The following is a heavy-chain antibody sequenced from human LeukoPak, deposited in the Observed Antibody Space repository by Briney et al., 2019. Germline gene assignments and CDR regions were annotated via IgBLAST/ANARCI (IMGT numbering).Heavy chain of an antibody. CDR3: AAPRLWFGELYY. J-gene: IGHJ4*02. CDR2: IGGSGTTI. CDR1: GFTFSDYY. V-gene: IGHV3-11*01. D-gene: IGHD3-10*01. Sequence: GGSLRLSCAAFGFTFSDYYMTWIRQAPGKGLEWVSYIGGSGTTIYYADSVKGRFTISRDNTRNSLFLQMNSLRAEDTAVYYCAAPRLWFGELYYWGQGTLVTVSS.